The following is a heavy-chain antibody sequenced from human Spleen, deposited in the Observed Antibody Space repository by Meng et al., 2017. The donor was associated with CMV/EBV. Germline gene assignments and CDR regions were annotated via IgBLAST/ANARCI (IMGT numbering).Heavy chain of an antibody. CDR2: IYYSGTT. J-gene: IGHJ3*02. CDR1: GGSISSYY. D-gene: IGHD3-9*01. V-gene: IGHV4-59*01. Sequence: GSLRLSCTVSGGSISSYYWSWIRQPPGKGLEWIGYIYYSGTTNYNPSLKSRATISVDTSKIQFSLSLTSVTAADTAVYYCAREKTGYSLNDAFDIWGQGTMVTVSS. CDR3: AREKTGYSLNDAFDI.